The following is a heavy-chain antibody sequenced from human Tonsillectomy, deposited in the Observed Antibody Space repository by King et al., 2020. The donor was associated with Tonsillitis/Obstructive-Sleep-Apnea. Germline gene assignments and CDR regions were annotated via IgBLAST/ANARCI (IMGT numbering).Heavy chain of an antibody. J-gene: IGHJ6*03. D-gene: IGHD6-13*01. CDR2: ISSSGSTI. CDR3: ARENLEAAAGFYMDV. CDR1: GFRFSNYE. Sequence: VQLVESGGGLVQPGGSLRLSCAASGFRFSNYEMNWVRQAPGKGLEWGSYISSSGSTIYYADSVKGRVTISRDNAKNLLHLQMNSLRAEDTAVYYCARENLEAAAGFYMDVWGKGTTVTVSS. V-gene: IGHV3-48*03.